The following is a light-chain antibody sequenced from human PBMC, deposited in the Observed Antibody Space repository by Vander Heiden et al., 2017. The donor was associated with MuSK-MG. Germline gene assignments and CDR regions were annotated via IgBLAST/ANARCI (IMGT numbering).Light chain of an antibody. V-gene: IGKV4-1*01. CDR3: HQEDSTPRT. Sequence: DIVMTQPPDSLAVSLGERATINCKSSQSVLYSSNNKNYLAWYQQKPGQPPKLLIYWASTRESGVPDRFSGSGSGTDFTLTISSLQAEDVAVYYCHQEDSTPRTFGQGTKVEIK. CDR1: QSVLYSSNNKNY. CDR2: WAS. J-gene: IGKJ1*01.